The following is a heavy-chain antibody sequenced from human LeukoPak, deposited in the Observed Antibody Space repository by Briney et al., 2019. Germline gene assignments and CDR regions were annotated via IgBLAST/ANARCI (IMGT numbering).Heavy chain of an antibody. D-gene: IGHD2-15*01. CDR1: GFTFSSYS. V-gene: IGHV3-21*01. CDR3: AGVPMVYCSGGSCQLDY. Sequence: GGSLRLSCAASGFTFSSYSMNWVRQAPGKGLEWVSSISSSSSYIYYADSVKGRFTISRDNAKHSLYLQMNSLRAEDTAVYYCAGVPMVYCSGGSCQLDYWGQGTLVTVSS. J-gene: IGHJ4*02. CDR2: ISSSSSYI.